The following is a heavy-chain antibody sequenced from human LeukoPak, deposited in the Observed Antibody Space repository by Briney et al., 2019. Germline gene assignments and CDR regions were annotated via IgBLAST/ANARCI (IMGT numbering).Heavy chain of an antibody. CDR3: ARVLRGMIVWAPGAFDI. J-gene: IGHJ3*02. CDR2: ISSSSSTI. Sequence: GGSLRLSCAASGFTFSSYSMNWVRQAPGKGLEWVSYISSSSSTIYYADSVKGRFTISRDNSKNTLYLQMNSLRAEDTAVYYCARVLRGMIVWAPGAFDIWGQGTMVTVSS. D-gene: IGHD3-22*01. CDR1: GFTFSSYS. V-gene: IGHV3-48*01.